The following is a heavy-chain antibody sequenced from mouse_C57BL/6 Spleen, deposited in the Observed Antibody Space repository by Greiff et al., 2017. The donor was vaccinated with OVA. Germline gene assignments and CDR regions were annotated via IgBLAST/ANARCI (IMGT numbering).Heavy chain of an antibody. CDR1: GFTFSDYY. V-gene: IGHV5-12*01. Sequence: EVQRVESGGGLVQPGGSLKLSCAASGFTFSDYYMYWVRQTPEKRLEWVAYISNGGGSTYYPDTVKGRFTISSDNAKNTLYLQLSRLKSEDTAMYYCARQAWYFEDWGTGTTVTVSS. J-gene: IGHJ1*03. CDR3: ARQAWYFED. CDR2: ISNGGGST.